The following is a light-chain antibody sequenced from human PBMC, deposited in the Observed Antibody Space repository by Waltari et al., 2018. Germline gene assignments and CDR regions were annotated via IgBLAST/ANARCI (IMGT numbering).Light chain of an antibody. J-gene: IGKJ1*01. Sequence: DIVMTQSPASLAVSLGERATINCKSSQTLFYRSNNKTYLAWYQLKPGQPPKLLIFWASTRESGVPDRFSGSGSATDFTLTIDTLQAEDVAVYYCQQYYTTPTFGQGTKVEIK. V-gene: IGKV4-1*01. CDR2: WAS. CDR3: QQYYTTPT. CDR1: QTLFYRSNNKTY.